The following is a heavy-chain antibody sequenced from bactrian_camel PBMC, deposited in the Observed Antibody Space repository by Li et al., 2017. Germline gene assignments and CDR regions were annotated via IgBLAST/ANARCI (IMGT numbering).Heavy chain of an antibody. Sequence: HVQLVESGGDSVQAGGSLRLPCQASEFTFGTWCMGWFRQAPGKQREGVAVIDTKDYTTEYADSVKGRFTISQDSTENMLFLQMNSLKPEDTAMYYCAASRKNLVFGIRERDYDYWGQGTQVTVS. J-gene: IGHJ4*01. CDR3: AASRKNLVFGIRERDYDY. D-gene: IGHD1*01. V-gene: IGHV3S63*01. CDR2: IDTKDYTT. CDR1: EFTFGTWC.